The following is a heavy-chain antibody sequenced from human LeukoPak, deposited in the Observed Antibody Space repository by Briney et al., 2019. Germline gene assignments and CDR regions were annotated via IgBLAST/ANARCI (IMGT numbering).Heavy chain of an antibody. CDR3: ARNLYSVVRDFDD. CDR2: INSDGSST. Sequence: GGSLRLSCAASGFTFSSYWMHWVRQAPGKGLVWVSRINSDGSSTSYADSVKGRFTISRDNAKNTLYLQMDSLRAEDTAVYYCARNLYSVVRDFDDWGQGTLVTVSS. CDR1: GFTFSSYW. J-gene: IGHJ4*02. D-gene: IGHD3-10*01. V-gene: IGHV3-74*01.